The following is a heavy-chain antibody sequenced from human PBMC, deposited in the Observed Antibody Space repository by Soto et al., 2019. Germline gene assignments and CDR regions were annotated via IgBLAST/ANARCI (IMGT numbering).Heavy chain of an antibody. Sequence: QVQLVESGGGVVQPGRSLRLSCAASGLTFSRYAMHWVRQVPGKGLEWVAVISDDGSIKYYVDSVKGRFSISRDKSRNTLYLQMNSLRAEDTAVYFCAGERETSSWFLSGFEYWGQGTLVTVSS. CDR1: GLTFSRYA. CDR3: AGERETSSWFLSGFEY. V-gene: IGHV3-30-3*01. D-gene: IGHD6-13*01. J-gene: IGHJ4*02. CDR2: ISDDGSIK.